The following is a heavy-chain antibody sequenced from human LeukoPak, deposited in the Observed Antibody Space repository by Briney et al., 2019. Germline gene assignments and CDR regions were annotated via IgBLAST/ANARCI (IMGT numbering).Heavy chain of an antibody. CDR2: IWYDGSNK. J-gene: IGHJ4*02. Sequence: GGSLRLSCAASGFTFSNYGMHWVRQAPGKGLEWVAVIWYDGSNKYYADSVKGRFTISRDNSKNTLYLQMNSLRAEDTAVYYCAREVYKAGYFDYWGQGILVTVSS. V-gene: IGHV3-33*01. CDR1: GFTFSNYG. D-gene: IGHD6-13*01. CDR3: AREVYKAGYFDY.